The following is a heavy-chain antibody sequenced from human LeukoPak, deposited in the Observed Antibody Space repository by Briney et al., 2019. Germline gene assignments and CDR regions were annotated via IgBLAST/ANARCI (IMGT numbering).Heavy chain of an antibody. CDR1: GYTFTGYC. Sequence: ASVKVSCKASGYTFTGYCMHWVRQAPGQGLERMGWINPNSGGTNYAQKFQGRVTMTRDTSISTAYMELSRLRSDDTAVYYCARVLHDYGDYLGIWGQGTLVTVSS. D-gene: IGHD4-17*01. CDR3: ARVLHDYGDYLGI. V-gene: IGHV1-2*02. J-gene: IGHJ4*02. CDR2: INPNSGGT.